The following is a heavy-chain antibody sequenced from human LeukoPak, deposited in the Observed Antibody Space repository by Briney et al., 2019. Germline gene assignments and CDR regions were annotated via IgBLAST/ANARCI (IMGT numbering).Heavy chain of an antibody. Sequence: SQTLSLTCTVSGGSISSGGYYWSWIRQHPGKGLEWIGYIYYSGSTYYNPSLKSRVTISVDTSKNQFSLKLSSVTAADTAVYYCARGVAVAGYYYYGMDVWGQGTTDTVSS. CDR3: ARGVAVAGYYYYGMDV. CDR1: GGSISSGGYY. V-gene: IGHV4-31*03. CDR2: IYYSGST. J-gene: IGHJ6*02. D-gene: IGHD6-19*01.